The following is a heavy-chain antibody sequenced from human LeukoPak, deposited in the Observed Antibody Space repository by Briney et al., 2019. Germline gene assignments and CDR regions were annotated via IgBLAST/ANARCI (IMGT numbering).Heavy chain of an antibody. CDR1: GYTFTGYY. V-gene: IGHV1-2*02. J-gene: IGHJ4*02. CDR3: ARDVYGSGSYPFDY. CDR2: INPNSGGT. D-gene: IGHD3-10*01. Sequence: ASVKVSCEASGYTFTGYYMHWVRQAPGQGLEWMGWINPNSGGTNYAQKFQGRVTMTRDTSISTAYMELSRLRSDDTAVYYCARDVYGSGSYPFDYWGQGTLVSVSS.